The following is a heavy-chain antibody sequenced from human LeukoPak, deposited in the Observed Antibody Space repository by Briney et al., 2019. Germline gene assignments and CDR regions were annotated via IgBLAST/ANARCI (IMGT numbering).Heavy chain of an antibody. D-gene: IGHD3-3*01. V-gene: IGHV3-48*04. J-gene: IGHJ3*02. CDR2: ISSSSSTI. CDR3: AIGIFGVPRGAFDI. Sequence: VGSLRLSCAASGFTFSSYSMNRVRQAPGKGLEWVSYISSSSSTIYYADSVKGRFTISRDNAKNSLYLQMNSLRAEDTAVYYCAIGIFGVPRGAFDIWGQGTMVTVSS. CDR1: GFTFSSYS.